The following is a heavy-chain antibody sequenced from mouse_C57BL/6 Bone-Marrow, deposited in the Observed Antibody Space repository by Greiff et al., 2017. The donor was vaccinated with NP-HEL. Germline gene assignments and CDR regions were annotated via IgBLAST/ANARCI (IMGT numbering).Heavy chain of an antibody. Sequence: QVQLQQSGAELVRPGASVTLSCKASGYTFTDYEMHWVKQTPVHGLEWIGAIDPETGGTAYNQKFKGKAILTADKSSSTAYMELRSLTSEDSAVYYCTREVDRYFDVWGTGTTVTVSS. V-gene: IGHV1-15*01. CDR1: GYTFTDYE. D-gene: IGHD1-1*01. CDR2: IDPETGGT. J-gene: IGHJ1*03. CDR3: TREVDRYFDV.